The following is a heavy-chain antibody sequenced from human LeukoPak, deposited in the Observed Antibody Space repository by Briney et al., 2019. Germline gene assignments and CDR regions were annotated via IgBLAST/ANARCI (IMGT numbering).Heavy chain of an antibody. V-gene: IGHV4-39*02. CDR3: ARLPILGVVDY. Sequence: SETLSLTCSVSGGSINTRSYYWGWIRQPPGKGLEWIGSMYYGGLTYYNPSLKSRVTLSADKSRNHFFLKVNSVTAADTSVYYCARLPILGVVDYWGQGILVNVSS. D-gene: IGHD1-26*01. CDR2: MYYGGLT. CDR1: GGSINTRSYY. J-gene: IGHJ4*02.